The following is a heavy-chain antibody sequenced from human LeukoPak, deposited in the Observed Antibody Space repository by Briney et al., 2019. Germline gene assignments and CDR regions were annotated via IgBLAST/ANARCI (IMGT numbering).Heavy chain of an antibody. Sequence: KPSETLSLTCTVSGGSISSSSYYWGWIRQPPGKGLEWIGSMSYSGNTYYNPSLKSRVTISVDTSKNQFSLKLSSVTAADTAVYYCARRKGGYSYYYYYMDVWGKGTTVTVSS. D-gene: IGHD4-23*01. V-gene: IGHV4-39*01. J-gene: IGHJ6*03. CDR2: MSYSGNT. CDR1: GGSISSSSYY. CDR3: ARRKGGYSYYYYYMDV.